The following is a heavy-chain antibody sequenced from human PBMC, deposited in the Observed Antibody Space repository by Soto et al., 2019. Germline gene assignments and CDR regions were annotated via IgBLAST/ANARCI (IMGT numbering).Heavy chain of an antibody. D-gene: IGHD3-3*01. Sequence: EVQLVETGGGLIQPGGSLRLSCAASGFTVSSNYMSWVRQAPGKGLEWVSVIYSGGSTYYADSVKGRFTISRDNAKNTLYLQMNSLRAEDTAVYYCARSPESDFWSGVEFDYWGQGTLVTVSS. CDR1: GFTVSSNY. CDR3: ARSPESDFWSGVEFDY. CDR2: IYSGGST. V-gene: IGHV3-53*02. J-gene: IGHJ4*02.